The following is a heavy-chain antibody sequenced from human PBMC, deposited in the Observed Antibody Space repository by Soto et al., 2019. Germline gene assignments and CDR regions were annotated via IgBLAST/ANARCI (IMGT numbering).Heavy chain of an antibody. Sequence: TSETLSLTCTVSGGSISSYYWSWIRQPPGKGLEWIGYIYYSGSTNYNPSLKSRVTISVDTSKNQFSLKLSSVTAADTAVYYCARSYCGGDCYAGGYYFDYWGQGTLVTVSS. CDR3: ARSYCGGDCYAGGYYFDY. J-gene: IGHJ4*02. CDR2: IYYSGST. D-gene: IGHD2-21*02. V-gene: IGHV4-59*01. CDR1: GGSISSYY.